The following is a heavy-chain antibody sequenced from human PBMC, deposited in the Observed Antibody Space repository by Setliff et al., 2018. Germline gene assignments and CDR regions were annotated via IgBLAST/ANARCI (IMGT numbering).Heavy chain of an antibody. CDR3: LVAYTSSWYSSGFDP. D-gene: IGHD6-13*01. J-gene: IGHJ5*02. CDR2: ISYDGINK. CDR1: DFDFTSAW. V-gene: IGHV3-30*01. Sequence: PGGSLRLSCATSDFDFTSAWMNWVRQAPGKGLEWVAVISYDGINKYYADSVKGRFTISRDNSKNTLYLQMNSLRLEDTAVYYCLVAYTSSWYSSGFDPWGQGTLVTVSS.